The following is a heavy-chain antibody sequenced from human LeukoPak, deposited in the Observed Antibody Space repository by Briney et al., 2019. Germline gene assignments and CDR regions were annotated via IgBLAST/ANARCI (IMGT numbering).Heavy chain of an antibody. J-gene: IGHJ1*01. CDR3: APGGYGSGSYYFQH. CDR1: GFTFSSYS. V-gene: IGHV3-21*01. Sequence: GGSLRLSCAAYGFTFSSYSMNWVRQAPGKGLEWVSSISSSSSYIYYADSVKGRFTISRDNAKNSLYLQMNSLRAEDTAVYYCAPGGYGSGSYYFQHWGQGTLVTVSS. D-gene: IGHD3-10*01. CDR2: ISSSSSYI.